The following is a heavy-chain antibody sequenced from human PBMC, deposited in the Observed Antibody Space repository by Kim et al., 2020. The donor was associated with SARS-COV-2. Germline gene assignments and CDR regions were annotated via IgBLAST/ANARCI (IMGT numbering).Heavy chain of an antibody. J-gene: IGHJ6*01. V-gene: IGHV3-53*01. Sequence: TDNAGSVKGRFTISRDNYRNTLCLQMSGLRVDDTAVYYCARGPLLRYGMDVWGQGTTVTVSP. CDR2: T. CDR3: ARGPLLRYGMDV. D-gene: IGHD4-17*01.